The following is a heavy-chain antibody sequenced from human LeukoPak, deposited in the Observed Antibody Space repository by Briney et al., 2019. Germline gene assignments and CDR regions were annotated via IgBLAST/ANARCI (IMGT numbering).Heavy chain of an antibody. CDR2: INHSGST. V-gene: IGHV4-34*01. J-gene: IGHJ4*02. D-gene: IGHD5-18*01. Sequence: SETLSLTCAVYGGSFSGYYWSWIRQPPGRGLEWIGEINHSGSTNYNPSLKSRVTISVDTSKNQFSLKLSSVTAADTAVYYCARSRRYSYGYFDYWGQGTLVTVPS. CDR1: GGSFSGYY. CDR3: ARSRRYSYGYFDY.